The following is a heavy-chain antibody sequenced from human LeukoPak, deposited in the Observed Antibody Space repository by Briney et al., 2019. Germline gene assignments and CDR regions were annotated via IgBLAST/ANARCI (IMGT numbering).Heavy chain of an antibody. J-gene: IGHJ6*02. D-gene: IGHD3-10*01. CDR3: ARDRYYGSGSHGGYYYYGMDV. Sequence: GASVKLSCTASGGTFSSYSISWVRQAPGQGLEWMGSIIPIRGIANYAQKFQGRVTITADKSTSTPYMELSSLRSEDTAVYYCARDRYYGSGSHGGYYYYGMDVWGQGTTVTVSS. CDR2: IIPIRGIA. V-gene: IGHV1-69*04. CDR1: GGTFSSYS.